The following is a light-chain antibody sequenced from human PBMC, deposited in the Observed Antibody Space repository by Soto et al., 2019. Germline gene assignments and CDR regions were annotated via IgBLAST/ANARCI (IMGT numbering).Light chain of an antibody. CDR2: GAS. Sequence: IVMTQSPATLSVSPGERAALSCWASQNINSNLAWYQQKPGQAPRLLIYGASIRATGLPPRFSGTGSGTEFTLTIASLQSEDCAVYYCQQYNNWPLSFGQGTKVEV. V-gene: IGKV3-15*01. J-gene: IGKJ1*01. CDR1: QNINSN. CDR3: QQYNNWPLS.